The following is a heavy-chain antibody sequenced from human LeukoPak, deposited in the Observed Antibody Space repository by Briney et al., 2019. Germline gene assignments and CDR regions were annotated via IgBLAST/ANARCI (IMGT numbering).Heavy chain of an antibody. V-gene: IGHV3-30*18. CDR1: RFTFSSYG. CDR3: AKGRAAPFDY. D-gene: IGHD6-13*01. J-gene: IGHJ4*02. Sequence: GGSLRLSCAVSRFTFSSYGMHWVRQAPGKGLEWVAVISYDGSNKYYADSVKGRFTISSDNSKNTLYLQMNSLRAEDTAVYYCAKGRAAPFDYWSQGTLVTVSS. CDR2: ISYDGSNK.